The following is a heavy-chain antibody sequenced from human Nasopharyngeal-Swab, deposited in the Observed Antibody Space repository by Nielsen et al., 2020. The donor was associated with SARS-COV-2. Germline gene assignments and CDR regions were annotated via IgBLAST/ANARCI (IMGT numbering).Heavy chain of an antibody. D-gene: IGHD3-10*01. CDR3: ARVAEFYYGSGSHYWYFDL. V-gene: IGHV4-34*01. CDR1: GGSFSGYY. Sequence: SETLSLTCAVSGGSFSGYYWSWIRQPPGKGLEWIGEINHSGSTNYNPSLKSRVTISVGTSKNQFSLKLSSVTAADTAVYYCARVAEFYYGSGSHYWYFDLWGRGTLVTVSS. CDR2: INHSGST. J-gene: IGHJ2*01.